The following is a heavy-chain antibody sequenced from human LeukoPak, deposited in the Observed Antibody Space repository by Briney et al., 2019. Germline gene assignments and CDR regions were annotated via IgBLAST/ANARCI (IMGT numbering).Heavy chain of an antibody. J-gene: IGHJ4*02. CDR2: IIPIFGTA. CDR3: ARGPRRSGPSYFDY. Sequence: ASVTVSCTASGGTFSSYAISWVRQAPGEGLEWMGGIIPIFGTANYDQTFQGRVTITTDESKSHAYMELSTLRAEDSAVYYVARGPRRSGPSYFDYWGQGTLFTASS. CDR1: GGTFSSYA. V-gene: IGHV1-69*05. D-gene: IGHD1-26*01.